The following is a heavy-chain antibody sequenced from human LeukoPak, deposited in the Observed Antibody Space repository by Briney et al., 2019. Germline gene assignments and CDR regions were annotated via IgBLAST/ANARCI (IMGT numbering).Heavy chain of an antibody. CDR2: IYHSGSI. CDR3: WHSGYESGLDY. V-gene: IGHV4-4*02. CDR1: GVSITSGNW. Sequence: SGTLSLTCGVSGVSITSGNWRSWVRQPPGKGLEWIGEIYHSGSINYNPSLKSRVTISVDKSKNQFSLKLNSVTAADTAVYYCWHSGYESGLDYWGQGTLVTVSS. D-gene: IGHD5-12*01. J-gene: IGHJ4*02.